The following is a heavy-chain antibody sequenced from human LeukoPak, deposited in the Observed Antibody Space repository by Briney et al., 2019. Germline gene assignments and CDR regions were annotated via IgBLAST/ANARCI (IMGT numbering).Heavy chain of an antibody. V-gene: IGHV3-48*03. D-gene: IGHD3-22*01. CDR1: GFTFSSYE. Sequence: PGGSLRLSCAASGFTFSSYEMNWVRQAPGKGLEWVSYISSGGTTIYYADSVKGRFTISRDNAKSSLYLQMNSLRAEDTAVYYCAREDHYESSGYYRSGDYWGQGTLVTVSS. CDR3: AREDHYESSGYYRSGDY. CDR2: ISSGGTTI. J-gene: IGHJ4*02.